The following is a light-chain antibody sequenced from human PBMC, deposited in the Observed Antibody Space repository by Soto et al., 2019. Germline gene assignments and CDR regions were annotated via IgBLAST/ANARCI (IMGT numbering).Light chain of an antibody. CDR3: SSYTSSSARYVV. CDR1: SSDVGGYNY. CDR2: DVS. Sequence: SALTQPASVSGSPGQSITISCTGTSSDVGGYNYVSWYQQYPGKAPKLMIYDVSNRPSGVSNRFSGSKSGNTASLTISGLQAEDEADYYGSSYTSSSARYVVFGGGTKLTVL. V-gene: IGLV2-14*01. J-gene: IGLJ2*01.